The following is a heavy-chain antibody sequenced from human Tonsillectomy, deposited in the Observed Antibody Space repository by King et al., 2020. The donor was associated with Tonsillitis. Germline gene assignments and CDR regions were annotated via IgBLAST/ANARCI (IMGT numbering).Heavy chain of an antibody. CDR1: GGSVSSSSYY. Sequence: QLQESGPGLVKPSETLSLTCTVSGGSVSSSSYYWGWIRQPPGKGLEWIGSIYYSGSTYYNPSLKSRVTISVDTSKNQFSLKLSSVTAADTAVYYCARPLLRSLDAFDIWGQGTMVTVSS. CDR2: IYYSGST. V-gene: IGHV4-39*01. CDR3: ARPLLRSLDAFDI. J-gene: IGHJ3*02.